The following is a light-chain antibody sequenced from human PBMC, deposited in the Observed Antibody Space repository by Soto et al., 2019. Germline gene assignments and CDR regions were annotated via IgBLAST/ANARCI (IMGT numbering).Light chain of an antibody. CDR2: GAS. Sequence: IVLTQSPGTLSLSPGERATLSCWASQSLSTDYLAWYQQKPGQPPRLLIYGASSRATGIPDRFSGCGSGTDFTLTISRLEPEAVAVYYCQQYGSSPSTFGQGTKLEIK. CDR1: QSLSTDY. V-gene: IGKV3-20*01. J-gene: IGKJ2*01. CDR3: QQYGSSPST.